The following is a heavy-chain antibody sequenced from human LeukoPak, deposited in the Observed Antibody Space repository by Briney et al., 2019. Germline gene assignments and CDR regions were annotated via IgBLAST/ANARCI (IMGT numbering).Heavy chain of an antibody. Sequence: ASVKVSCKASGYTFTSYDINWVRQATGQGLEWMGWISAYNGNTNYAQKLQGRVTMTTDSSTSTAYMELRSLRSDDTAVYYCARKYSNPGDYWGQGTLVTVTS. J-gene: IGHJ4*02. CDR1: GYTFTSYD. V-gene: IGHV1-18*01. CDR2: ISAYNGNT. D-gene: IGHD6-6*01. CDR3: ARKYSNPGDY.